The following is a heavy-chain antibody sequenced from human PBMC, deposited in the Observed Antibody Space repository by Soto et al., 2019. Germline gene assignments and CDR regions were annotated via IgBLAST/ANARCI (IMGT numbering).Heavy chain of an antibody. CDR3: AHRPYGGKSTWNFDP. CDR2: IYWEDDK. CDR1: GFSLTTSGVG. J-gene: IGHJ2*01. V-gene: IGHV2-5*02. D-gene: IGHD4-17*01. Sequence: QITLKESGPTLVKPTQTLTLTCTFSGFSLTTSGVGVGWIRQPPGKALEWLALIYWEDDKRYSPSLKSRLTITKDTSKNQVVLTMTNMDYVDTATYYCAHRPYGGKSTWNFDPWGRGTLVTVSS.